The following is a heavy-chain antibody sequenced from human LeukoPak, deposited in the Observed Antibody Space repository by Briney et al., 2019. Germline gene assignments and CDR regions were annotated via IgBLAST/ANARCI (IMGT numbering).Heavy chain of an antibody. J-gene: IGHJ4*02. V-gene: IGHV1-18*01. D-gene: IGHD1-1*01. CDR2: INIHNGYT. CDR1: GYTFSSYG. CDR3: AREAPQSNWRGYYFDY. Sequence: ASVKLSCKASGYTFSSYGISWVRQAPGQGLEWLGWINIHNGYTIYGQKIQGRVTMTADKSTNTAHMDLRSLRSDDTAVYYCAREAPQSNWRGYYFDYWGQGTQVTVSS.